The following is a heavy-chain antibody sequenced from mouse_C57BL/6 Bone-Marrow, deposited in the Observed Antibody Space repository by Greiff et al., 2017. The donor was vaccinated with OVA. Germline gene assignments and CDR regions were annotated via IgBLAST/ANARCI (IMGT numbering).Heavy chain of an antibody. J-gene: IGHJ3*01. V-gene: IGHV1-15*01. CDR3: TRPGGRPFAY. CDR1: GYTFTDYE. CDR2: IDPETGGT. Sequence: VKLMESGAELVRPGASVTLSCKASGYTFTDYEMHWVKQTPVHGLEWIGAIDPETGGTAYNQKFKGKAILTADKSSSTAYMELRSLTSEDSAVYYCTRPGGRPFAYWGQGTLVTVSA.